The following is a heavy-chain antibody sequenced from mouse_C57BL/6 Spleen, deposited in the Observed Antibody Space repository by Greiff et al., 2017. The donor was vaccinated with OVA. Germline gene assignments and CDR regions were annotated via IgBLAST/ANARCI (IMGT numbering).Heavy chain of an antibody. Sequence: QVQLKQPGAELVRPGSSVKLSCKASGYTFTSYWMDWVKQRPGQGLEWIGNIYPSDSETHYNQKFKDKATLTVDKSSSTAYMQLSSLTSEDSAVDYCAGSNGCGNYLDYWGQGTTLTVSS. CDR2: IYPSDSET. V-gene: IGHV1-61*01. CDR1: GYTFTSYW. D-gene: IGHD2-1*01. J-gene: IGHJ2*01. CDR3: AGSNGCGNYLDY.